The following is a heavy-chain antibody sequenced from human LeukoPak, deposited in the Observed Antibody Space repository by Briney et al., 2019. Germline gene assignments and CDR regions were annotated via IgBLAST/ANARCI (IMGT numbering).Heavy chain of an antibody. Sequence: SETLSLTCAVYGGSFSGYYWSWIRQPPGKGLEWIGEINHSGSTNYNPSLKSRVTISVDTSKNQFSLKVSSVTAADTAVYYCARLSRSIAAAGTENSAVVYFDYWGQGTLVTVSS. D-gene: IGHD6-13*01. J-gene: IGHJ4*02. CDR1: GGSFSGYY. V-gene: IGHV4-34*01. CDR3: ARLSRSIAAAGTENSAVVYFDY. CDR2: INHSGST.